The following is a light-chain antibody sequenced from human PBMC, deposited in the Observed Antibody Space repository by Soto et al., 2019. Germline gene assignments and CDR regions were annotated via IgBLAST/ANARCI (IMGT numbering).Light chain of an antibody. Sequence: QSVLTQPLSASGSPGQSVTISCTGTSSDIGGYNFVSWYQQHRGKAPKLMIFEVDKRPSGVPDRFSGSKSGNTASLTVSGLQAEDEADYYCSSFAGSSRYVFGTGTKLTVL. CDR2: EVD. CDR1: SSDIGGYNF. CDR3: SSFAGSSRYV. V-gene: IGLV2-8*01. J-gene: IGLJ1*01.